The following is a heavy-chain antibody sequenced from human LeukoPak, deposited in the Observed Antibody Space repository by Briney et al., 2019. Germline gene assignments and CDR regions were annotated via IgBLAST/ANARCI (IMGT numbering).Heavy chain of an antibody. CDR3: AKRHSGYDFFDY. Sequence: GESLKISCQGLGSDFSTYWNAWVRQRPGKGLEWMGTIYPGDSDTRYSPSFRGQVTISVDKSISTAYLQWSSLKASDTAMYYCAKRHSGYDFFDYWGQGTLVTVSS. CDR1: GSDFSTYW. CDR2: IYPGDSDT. D-gene: IGHD5-12*01. J-gene: IGHJ4*02. V-gene: IGHV5-51*01.